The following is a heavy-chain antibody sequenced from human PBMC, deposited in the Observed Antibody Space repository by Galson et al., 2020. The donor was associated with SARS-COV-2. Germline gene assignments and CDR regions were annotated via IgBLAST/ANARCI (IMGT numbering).Heavy chain of an antibody. V-gene: IGHV3-7*04. CDR1: GFTFSIHW. J-gene: IGHJ4*02. Sequence: GESLKISCVGSGFTFSIHWMSRVRQAPGKGLEWVADIKPDGSDKYYVDSVKGRFTIARDNAKNSVYLQMNSLRAEDTAMYYCARGHWGRDYWGQGTLVTVSS. D-gene: IGHD7-27*01. CDR2: IKPDGSDK. CDR3: ARGHWGRDY.